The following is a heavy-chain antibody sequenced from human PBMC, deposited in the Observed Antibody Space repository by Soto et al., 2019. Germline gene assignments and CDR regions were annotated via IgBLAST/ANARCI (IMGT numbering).Heavy chain of an antibody. CDR2: ISSSSSYI. D-gene: IGHD3-10*01. J-gene: IGHJ6*02. Sequence: PGGSLRLSCAASGFTFSSYSMNWVRQAPGKGLEWVSSISSSSSYIYYADSVKGRFTISRDNAKNSLYLQMNSLRAEDTAVYYCARGRFLTGSTNYYYYGMDVWGQGTTVTVSS. CDR1: GFTFSSYS. V-gene: IGHV3-21*01. CDR3: ARGRFLTGSTNYYYYGMDV.